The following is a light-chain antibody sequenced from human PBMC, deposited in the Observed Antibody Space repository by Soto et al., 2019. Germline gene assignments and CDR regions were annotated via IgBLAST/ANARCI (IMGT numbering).Light chain of an antibody. CDR3: QQRSNWL. CDR2: DAS. CDR1: QSVSSY. Sequence: EIVLTQSPATLSLSPGERATLSCRASQSVSSYLAWYQQKPGQAPRLLIYDASNRATGVPARFSGSGSGTDFTLTISSLEPEDFAVYYCQQRSNWLFGGGTKVETK. V-gene: IGKV3-11*01. J-gene: IGKJ4*01.